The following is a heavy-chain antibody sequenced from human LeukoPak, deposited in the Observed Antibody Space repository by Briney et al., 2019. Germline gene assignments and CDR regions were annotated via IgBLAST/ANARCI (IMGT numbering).Heavy chain of an antibody. D-gene: IGHD2-2*01. J-gene: IGHJ4*02. Sequence: PSETLSLTCAVYGGSFSGYYRSWIRQPPGKGLEWIGEINHSGSTNYNPSLKSRVTISVDTSKNQFSLKLSSVTAADTAVYYCARGVSDVVVPAAMRDFDYWGQGTLVTVSS. CDR2: INHSGST. CDR3: ARGVSDVVVPAAMRDFDY. CDR1: GGSFSGYY. V-gene: IGHV4-34*01.